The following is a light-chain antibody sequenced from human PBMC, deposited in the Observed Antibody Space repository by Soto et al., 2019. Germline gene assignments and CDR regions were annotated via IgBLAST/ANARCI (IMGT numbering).Light chain of an antibody. V-gene: IGKV1-5*03. CDR3: QQRDRCPIT. J-gene: IGKJ5*01. Sequence: THLSLSPWALARSLFVGVPITCRASQPISSWLAWYQQKPGKAPRLLIYKASTLKSGVPSRFSGSGSGTEFTLTVTSLQSEDFAAYYCQQRDRCPITFGQGTRLEIK. CDR2: KAS. CDR1: QPISSW.